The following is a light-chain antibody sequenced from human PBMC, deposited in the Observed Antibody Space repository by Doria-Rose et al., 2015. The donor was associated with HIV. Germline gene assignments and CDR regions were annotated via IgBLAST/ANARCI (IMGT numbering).Light chain of an antibody. J-gene: IGKJ3*01. CDR1: QNISAY. Sequence: DIQLTQSPPSLSASVADRVTITCRASQNISAYLNWYQQKPGKAPNLLIYGAFSLQSGVPSRFSGSGSGTDFTLTISSLQPDDSSIYYCQQSYSTPSFGPGTKVEIE. CDR2: GAF. CDR3: QQSYSTPS. V-gene: IGKV1-39*01.